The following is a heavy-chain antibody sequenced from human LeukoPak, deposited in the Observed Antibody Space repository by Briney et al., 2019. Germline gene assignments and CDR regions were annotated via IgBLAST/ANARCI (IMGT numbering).Heavy chain of an antibody. Sequence: GGSLRLSCVASGYIFNNYAVGWVRQAPGKGLEWVSAISGSGSTYYADSVKGRFTISRDNSKNTGYLQMNSLRAEDTAVCYCVKGGQDCSPTTCYYDWGQGTLVTVSS. J-gene: IGHJ4*02. D-gene: IGHD2-2*01. V-gene: IGHV3-23*01. CDR1: GYIFNNYA. CDR3: VKGGQDCSPTTCYYD. CDR2: ISGSGST.